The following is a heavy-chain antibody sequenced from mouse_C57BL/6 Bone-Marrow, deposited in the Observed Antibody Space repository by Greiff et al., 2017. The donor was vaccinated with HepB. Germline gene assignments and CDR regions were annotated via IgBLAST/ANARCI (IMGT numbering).Heavy chain of an antibody. Sequence: VQRVESGPELVKPGASVKISCKASGYAISSSWMNWVKQRPGKGLEWIGRIYPGDGDTNYNGKFKGKATLTADKSSSTAYMQLSSLTSEDSAVYVCECYYVCCVGYWGQCTTLTVSS. V-gene: IGHV1-82*01. J-gene: IGHJ2*01. CDR3: ECYYVCCVGY. CDR1: GYAISSSW. D-gene: IGHD2-1*01. CDR2: IYPGDGDT.